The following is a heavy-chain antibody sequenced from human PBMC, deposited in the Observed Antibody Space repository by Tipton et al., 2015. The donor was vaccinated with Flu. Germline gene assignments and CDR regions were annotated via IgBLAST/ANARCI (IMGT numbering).Heavy chain of an antibody. D-gene: IGHD7-27*01. CDR2: INHSGTT. J-gene: IGHJ4*01. CDR3: AIKVANWGIWEPLDY. CDR1: GGSFSAYY. Sequence: TLSLTCAVYGGSFSAYYWSWIRQPPGKGLEWVGEINHSGTTNYNPSLTRRLTVSADTSKRQSSLKLTSVTAADTAVYYCAIKVANWGIWEPLDYWGHGTLVTVSS. V-gene: IGHV4-34*01.